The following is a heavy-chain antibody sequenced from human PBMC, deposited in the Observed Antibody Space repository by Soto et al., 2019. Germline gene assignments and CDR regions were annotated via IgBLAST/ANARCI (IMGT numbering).Heavy chain of an antibody. CDR3: ARLELIRGSLDY. Sequence: SVKVSCKASGGTFSSYAISWVRQAPGQGLEWMGGIIPIFGTANYAQKFQGRVTITAEKSTRTAYMELSSLRSEDTAVYYCARLELIRGSLDYWGQGTLVTVCS. D-gene: IGHD3-16*01. CDR2: IIPIFGTA. CDR1: GGTFSSYA. V-gene: IGHV1-69*06. J-gene: IGHJ4*02.